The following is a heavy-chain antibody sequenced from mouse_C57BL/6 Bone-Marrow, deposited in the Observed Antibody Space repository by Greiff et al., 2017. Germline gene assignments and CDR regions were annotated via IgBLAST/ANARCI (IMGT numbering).Heavy chain of an antibody. J-gene: IGHJ2*01. CDR2: IHPNSGST. CDR1: GYTFTSYW. Sequence: QVHVKQPGAELVKPGASVKLSCKASGYTFTSYWMHWVKQRPGQGLEWIGMIHPNSGSTNYNEKFKSKATLTVDKSSSTAYMQLSSLTSEDSAVYYCAKRGSSYVYWGQGTTLTVSS. V-gene: IGHV1-64*01. D-gene: IGHD1-1*01. CDR3: AKRGSSYVY.